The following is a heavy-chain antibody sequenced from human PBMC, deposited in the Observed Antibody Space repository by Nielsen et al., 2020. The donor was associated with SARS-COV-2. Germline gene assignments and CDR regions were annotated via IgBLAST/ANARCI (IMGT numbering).Heavy chain of an antibody. V-gene: IGHV3-23*01. CDR3: ARSRGGGWYWFDP. J-gene: IGHJ5*02. D-gene: IGHD6-19*01. Sequence: GGSLRLSCAASGFTFSTYAMSWVRQAPGKGLEWVSGISGSGVNTNYADSVKGRFTISGDNSKTTLYLQVNSLRADDTAVYYCARSRGGGWYWFDPWGQGTLVTVSS. CDR2: ISGSGVNT. CDR1: GFTFSTYA.